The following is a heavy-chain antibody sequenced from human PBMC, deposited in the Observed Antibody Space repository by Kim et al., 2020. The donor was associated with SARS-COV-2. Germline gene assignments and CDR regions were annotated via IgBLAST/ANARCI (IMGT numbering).Heavy chain of an antibody. V-gene: IGHV1-18*01. J-gene: IGHJ4*02. CDR2: VLTENGNT. D-gene: IGHD2-15*01. CDR1: GYSFLTYG. CDR3: ARDRQGRCFANDH. Sequence: ASVKVSCKASGYSFLTYGISWVRQAPGQGLEWMGWVLTENGNTKYAQNLQGRVTMTTDTSTSTVYMELRSLRSDDTAVYYCARDRQGRCFANDHWGQGTLVTVSP.